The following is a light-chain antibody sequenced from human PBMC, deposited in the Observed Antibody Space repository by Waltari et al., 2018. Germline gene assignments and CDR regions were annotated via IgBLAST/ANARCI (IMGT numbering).Light chain of an antibody. Sequence: QSVLTQPPSVSGTPGQRVPISCAGSNSHIGGNSVNLYQQLPGTAPKLLIYNDNQGPSGVPDRFSASKSGTSASLAITGLQSEDDAYYYCAVWDDSLGGVFGGGTKLTVL. CDR1: NSHIGGNS. CDR3: AVWDDSLGGV. V-gene: IGLV1-44*01. CDR2: NDN. J-gene: IGLJ3*02.